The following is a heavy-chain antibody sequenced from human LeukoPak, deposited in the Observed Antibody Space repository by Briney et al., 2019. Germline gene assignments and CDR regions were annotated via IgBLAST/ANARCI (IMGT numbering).Heavy chain of an antibody. V-gene: IGHV3-23*01. CDR1: GFTFSSYG. D-gene: IGHD1-26*01. J-gene: IGHJ3*02. Sequence: GGSLRLSCAASGFTFSSYGMSWVRQAPGKGLEWVSAISGSGGSTYYADSVKGRFTISRDNAKNALYLQMNSLRAEDTAVYYCARGSYYAFDIWGQGTMVTVSS. CDR3: ARGSYYAFDI. CDR2: ISGSGGST.